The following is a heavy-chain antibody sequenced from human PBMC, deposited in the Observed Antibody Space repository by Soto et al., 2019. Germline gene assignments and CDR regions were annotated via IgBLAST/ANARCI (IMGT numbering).Heavy chain of an antibody. J-gene: IGHJ4*02. V-gene: IGHV3-33*01. CDR1: GFTFSTYG. CDR2: IWYDGSNK. Sequence: QVQLVESGGGVVQPGKSLRLSCAASGFTFSTYGMHWVRQAPGKGLEWVAVIWYDGSNKYHGDSLKGRFTISRDNSKNTLYLQINNLRAEDTAVYCCGRDGALGDTAVVDSWGQGTLVTVSS. D-gene: IGHD5-18*01. CDR3: GRDGALGDTAVVDS.